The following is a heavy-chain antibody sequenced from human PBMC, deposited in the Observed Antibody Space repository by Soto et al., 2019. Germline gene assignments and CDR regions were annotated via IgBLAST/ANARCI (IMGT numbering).Heavy chain of an antibody. Sequence: GGSLRLSCAASGFTFSSYGMNWVRQAPGKGLEWISYISYSSSAMSYADSVKGRFTVSRDNAKNSLYLQMNSLRPEDTAIYYCARETRCVYWGQGALVTVSS. V-gene: IGHV3-48*01. CDR2: ISYSSSAM. J-gene: IGHJ4*02. CDR3: ARETRCVY. CDR1: GFTFSSYG.